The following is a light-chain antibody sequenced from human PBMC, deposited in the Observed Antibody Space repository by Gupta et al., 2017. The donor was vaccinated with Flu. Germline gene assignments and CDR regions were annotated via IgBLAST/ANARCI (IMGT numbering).Light chain of an antibody. CDR2: SNN. CDR1: SSNIGSNA. Sequence: QSLLTQPPSASGTPGQRVTISCSGISSNIGSNAVNWYQQFPGAAPKLLIYSNNHRPSGVPDRFSGSKSGTSASLAISGLQSGDEADYHCATWDDSLDGYWVFGGGTKLTVL. CDR3: ATWDDSLDGYWV. V-gene: IGLV1-44*01. J-gene: IGLJ3*02.